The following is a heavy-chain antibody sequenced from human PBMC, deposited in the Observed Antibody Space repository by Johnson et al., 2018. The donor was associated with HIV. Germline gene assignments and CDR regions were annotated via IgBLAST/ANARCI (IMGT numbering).Heavy chain of an antibody. V-gene: IGHV3-15*01. J-gene: IGHJ3*02. CDR2: IKSKTDGGTT. CDR1: GFTFSNAW. D-gene: IGHD3-22*01. Sequence: EVQLVESGGGLIKPGGSLRLSCAAPGFTFSNAWMSWVRQAPGKGLEWVGHIKSKTDGGTTDYAAPVKGRFTISRDDSTNTLYLHMNSLKSEDTAVYYCTTESVGYYDSSGYYSVGMGGAFDIWGQGTMVTVSS. CDR3: TTESVGYYDSSGYYSVGMGGAFDI.